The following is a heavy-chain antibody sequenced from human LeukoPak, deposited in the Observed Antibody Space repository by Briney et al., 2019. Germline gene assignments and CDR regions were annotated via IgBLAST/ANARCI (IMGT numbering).Heavy chain of an antibody. V-gene: IGHV4-39*01. J-gene: IGHJ1*01. CDR2: MYYSGGT. CDR1: GGSISSSTYY. CDR3: ARRFSSSYYFQH. Sequence: SETLSLTCTVSGGSISSSTYYWGWIRQPPGKGLEWIGSMYYSGGTYYNPSLKSRVTISVDTSKNQFSLNLSSVTAADTAVYYCARRFSSSYYFQHWGQGTLVTVSS. D-gene: IGHD6-6*01.